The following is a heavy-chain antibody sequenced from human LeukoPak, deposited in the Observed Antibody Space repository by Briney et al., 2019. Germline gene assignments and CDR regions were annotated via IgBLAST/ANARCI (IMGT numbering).Heavy chain of an antibody. CDR3: ARANSGSLPMDY. D-gene: IGHD1-26*01. CDR1: GFTFSNAW. Sequence: TPGGSLRLSCAASGFTFSNAWMSWVRQAPGKGLEWVGRIKSKTDGGTTDYAAPVKGRFTISRDDSENTLYLQMNSLRAEDTAVYYCARANSGSLPMDYWGQGTLATVSS. J-gene: IGHJ4*02. V-gene: IGHV3-15*01. CDR2: IKSKTDGGTT.